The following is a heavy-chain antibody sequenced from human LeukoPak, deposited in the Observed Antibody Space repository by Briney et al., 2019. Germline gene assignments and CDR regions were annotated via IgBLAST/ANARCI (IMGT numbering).Heavy chain of an antibody. Sequence: GGSLRLSCAASAFTVSSSYMSWDRQAPGKGLEWVSVIYSDGSTYYADSVKGRFTISRDNSKNTLYLQMNSLRAEDTAVYYCARGTYSSGCWGYWGQGTLVTVSS. D-gene: IGHD6-19*01. CDR3: ARGTYSSGCWGY. CDR1: AFTVSSSY. J-gene: IGHJ4*02. V-gene: IGHV3-66*01. CDR2: IYSDGST.